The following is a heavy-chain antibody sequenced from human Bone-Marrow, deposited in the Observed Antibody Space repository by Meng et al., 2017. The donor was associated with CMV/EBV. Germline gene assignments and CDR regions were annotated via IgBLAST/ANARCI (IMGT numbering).Heavy chain of an antibody. Sequence: ASVKVPCKASGYTFTGYYMHWVRQAPGQGLEWMGWINPNSGGTNYAQKFQGRVTMTRDTSISTAYMELSRLRSDDTAVYYCASSHYDSSGYYSSKDWFDPWGQGTLVTVSS. CDR2: INPNSGGT. CDR3: ASSHYDSSGYYSSKDWFDP. V-gene: IGHV1-2*02. CDR1: GYTFTGYY. D-gene: IGHD3-22*01. J-gene: IGHJ5*02.